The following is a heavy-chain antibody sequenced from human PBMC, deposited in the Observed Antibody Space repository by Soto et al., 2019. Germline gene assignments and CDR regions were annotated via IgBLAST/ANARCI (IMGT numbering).Heavy chain of an antibody. Sequence: VASVKVSCKASGGTFSSYAISWVRQAPGQGLEWMGGIIPIFGTANYAQKFQGRVTITADESTSTAYMELSSLRSEDTAVYYCARDLAARLRYYYYGMDVWGQGTTVTVYS. D-gene: IGHD6-6*01. CDR2: IIPIFGTA. CDR3: ARDLAARLRYYYYGMDV. J-gene: IGHJ6*02. CDR1: GGTFSSYA. V-gene: IGHV1-69*13.